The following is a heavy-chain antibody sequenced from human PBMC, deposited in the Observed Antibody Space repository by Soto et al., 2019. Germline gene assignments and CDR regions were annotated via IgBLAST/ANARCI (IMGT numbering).Heavy chain of an antibody. Sequence: NPSETLSLTCTVSGGSISSGGYYWSWIRQHPWKGLEWIGYIYYSGSTYYNPSLTSRVTISVDTSKNQFSLKLSSVTAADTALYYSERARLGYGDFEYWGQGTLVTVSS. CDR2: IYYSGST. V-gene: IGHV4-31*03. CDR3: ERARLGYGDFEY. CDR1: GGSISSGGYY. J-gene: IGHJ4*02. D-gene: IGHD4-17*01.